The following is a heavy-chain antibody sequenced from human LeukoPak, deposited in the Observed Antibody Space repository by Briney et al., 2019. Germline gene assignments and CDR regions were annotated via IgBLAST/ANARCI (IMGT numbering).Heavy chain of an antibody. J-gene: IGHJ3*02. Sequence: PGGSLRLSCAASGFTFSSYAMSWVRQAPGKGLEWVSAISGSGGSTYYADSVKGRFTISRDNSKNTLYLQMNSLRAEDTAVYYCAKDLGPGTTYYDFWSERNDAFDIWGQGTMVTVSS. CDR2: ISGSGGST. D-gene: IGHD3-3*01. CDR1: GFTFSSYA. V-gene: IGHV3-23*01. CDR3: AKDLGPGTTYYDFWSERNDAFDI.